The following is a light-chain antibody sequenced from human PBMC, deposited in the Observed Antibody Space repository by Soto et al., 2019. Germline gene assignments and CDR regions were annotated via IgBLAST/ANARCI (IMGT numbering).Light chain of an antibody. CDR3: MQSTQLPPT. CDR1: QSLLHITGETF. Sequence: DVVMTQTPLSLSVAPGQHASISCQSSQSLLHITGETFLFWYLQKPGQSPQLLIYEVSTRVSGVPDRFSGSGSGTDFTLEISRVETDDVGIYYCMQSTQLPPTFGQGTRLEIK. J-gene: IGKJ5*01. V-gene: IGKV2D-29*02. CDR2: EVS.